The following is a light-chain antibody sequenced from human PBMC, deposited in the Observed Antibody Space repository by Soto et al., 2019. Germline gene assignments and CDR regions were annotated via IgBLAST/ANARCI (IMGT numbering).Light chain of an antibody. CDR2: AAS. V-gene: IGKV1-39*01. Sequence: DIQMTQSPSSLSASVGDRVTITCRASQSISSYLNWYQQKPGKAPKLLIYAASSLQSGVPSRFSGSGSSTDFTLTISSLQPEEFATYDCQQSYSTPWTFGQGTKVEIK. J-gene: IGKJ1*01. CDR3: QQSYSTPWT. CDR1: QSISSY.